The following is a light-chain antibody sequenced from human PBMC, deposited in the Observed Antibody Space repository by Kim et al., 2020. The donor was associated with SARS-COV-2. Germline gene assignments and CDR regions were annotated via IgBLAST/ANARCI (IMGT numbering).Light chain of an antibody. V-gene: IGLV3-27*01. J-gene: IGLJ3*02. Sequence: VSPGQTAWTTCSGDVPAKKYVRWFQQKPGQAPVLVIYKDSERPSGIPERFSGSSSGTTVTLTISGAQVEDEADYYCYSAADNNSWVFGGGTQLTVL. CDR1: VPAKKY. CDR2: KDS. CDR3: YSAADNNSWV.